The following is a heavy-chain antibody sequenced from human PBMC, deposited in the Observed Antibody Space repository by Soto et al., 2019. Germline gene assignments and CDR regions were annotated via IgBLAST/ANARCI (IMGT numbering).Heavy chain of an antibody. J-gene: IGHJ4*02. CDR1: GYTFSNQW. CDR3: AKESYNRRTDFDY. V-gene: IGHV5-51*01. D-gene: IGHD3-10*01. Sequence: PGESLKISGQGSGYTFSNQWIAWVRQMPGKGLEWMGLTHPGNSESRYSPSIQGQVTMSVDKSINTAFLQWSSLRAEDTALYYCAKESYNRRTDFDYWGQGTLVTVSS. CDR2: THPGNSES.